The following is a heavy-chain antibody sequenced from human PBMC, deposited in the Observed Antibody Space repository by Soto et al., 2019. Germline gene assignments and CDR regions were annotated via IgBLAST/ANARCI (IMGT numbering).Heavy chain of an antibody. CDR3: ATWVDYGDFEGFDV. CDR1: GYTFTTYD. D-gene: IGHD4-17*01. Sequence: ASVKVSCKASGYTFTTYDFNWVRQAPGQGLEWMGWVDPNGGGSNSAQKFQGSVTMTWDTSITTAYLDLTRLTTNDTATYFCATWVDYGDFEGFDVWGQGSVVTVSS. CDR2: VDPNGGGS. J-gene: IGHJ4*02. V-gene: IGHV1-2*04.